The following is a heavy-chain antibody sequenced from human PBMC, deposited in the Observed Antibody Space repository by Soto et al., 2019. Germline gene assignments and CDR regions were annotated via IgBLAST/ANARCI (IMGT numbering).Heavy chain of an antibody. Sequence: GGSLRLSCASSGFTFSSCAMHWVRQAPGKGLEWVALISYDGSNKYYADSVKGRFTISRDNSKNTLYLQMNSLRAEDTAVYYCARDKRDLRFLEWSYYFDYWGQGTLVTVSS. CDR2: ISYDGSNK. V-gene: IGHV3-30-3*01. D-gene: IGHD3-3*01. CDR1: GFTFSSCA. J-gene: IGHJ4*02. CDR3: ARDKRDLRFLEWSYYFDY.